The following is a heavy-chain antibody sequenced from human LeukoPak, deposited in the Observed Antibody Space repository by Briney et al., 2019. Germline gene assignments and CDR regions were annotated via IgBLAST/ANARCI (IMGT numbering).Heavy chain of an antibody. CDR2: IYARGST. D-gene: IGHD2-15*01. CDR3: ARGPLGYCSGGSCYSAYNWFDP. V-gene: IGHV4-4*07. CDR1: GGSISSYY. J-gene: IGHJ5*02. Sequence: SETLSLTCTVSGGSISSYYWSWIRQPAGKGLEWIGRIYARGSTNYNPSLKSRVTMSVDTSKNQFSLKLSSVTAADTAVYYCARGPLGYCSGGSCYSAYNWFDPWGQGTLVTVSS.